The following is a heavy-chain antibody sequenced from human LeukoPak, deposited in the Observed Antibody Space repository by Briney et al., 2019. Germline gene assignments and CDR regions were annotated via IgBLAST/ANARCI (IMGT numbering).Heavy chain of an antibody. J-gene: IGHJ6*03. CDR2: IIPIFGTA. D-gene: IGHD5-24*01. CDR3: AALSGTPPMAYYMDV. V-gene: IGHV1-69*13. CDR1: GGTFSSHA. Sequence: SVKVSCKASGGTFSSHAISWVRQAPGQGLEWMGGIIPIFGTANYAQKFQGRVTITADESTSTAYMELSSLRSEDTAVYYCAALSGTPPMAYYMDVWGKGTTVTVS.